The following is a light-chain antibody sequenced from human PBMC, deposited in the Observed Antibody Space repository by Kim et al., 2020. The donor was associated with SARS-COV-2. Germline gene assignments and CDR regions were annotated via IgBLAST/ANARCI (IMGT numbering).Light chain of an antibody. J-gene: IGLJ3*02. CDR1: SSDRGSVEY. V-gene: IGLV2-14*03. CDR2: DVT. CDR3: SSYTTASTLV. Sequence: GQSITTSSTGASSDRGSVEYFAWYQQHQGKAPKSIIYDVTYRPSGVSNRCSGSKSGNTASLTISGLQAEEEADYYCSSYTTASTLVFGGGTQLTVL.